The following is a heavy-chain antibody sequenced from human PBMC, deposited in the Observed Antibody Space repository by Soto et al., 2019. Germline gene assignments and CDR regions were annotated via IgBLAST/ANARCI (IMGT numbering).Heavy chain of an antibody. V-gene: IGHV1-18*04. J-gene: IGHJ5*02. Sequence: QVQLVQSGAEVKKPGASVKVSCKASGYTFTSYGISWVRQAPGQGLEWMGWISAYNGNTNYAQKLQGRVTMTTDTYTSTAYMALRSLRSDDTAVYYCARVVVVLAAHNWFDPWGQGTLVNVSS. CDR2: ISAYNGNT. CDR1: GYTFTSYG. CDR3: ARVVVVLAAHNWFDP. D-gene: IGHD2-15*01.